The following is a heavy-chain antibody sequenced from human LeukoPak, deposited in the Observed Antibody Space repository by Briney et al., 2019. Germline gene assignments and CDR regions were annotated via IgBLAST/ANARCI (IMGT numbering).Heavy chain of an antibody. Sequence: GGSLRLSCAASGFTFSSYVMNWVRQAPGKGLEWVSSISSSSSYIYYADSVKGRFTISRDNAKNSLYLQMNSLRAEDTAVYYCARDTPSGYYDTLGGMDVWGQGTTVTVSS. J-gene: IGHJ6*02. CDR2: ISSSSSYI. V-gene: IGHV3-21*01. D-gene: IGHD3-22*01. CDR3: ARDTPSGYYDTLGGMDV. CDR1: GFTFSSYV.